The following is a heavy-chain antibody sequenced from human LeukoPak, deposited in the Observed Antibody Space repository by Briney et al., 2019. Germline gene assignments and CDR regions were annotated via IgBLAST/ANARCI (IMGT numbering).Heavy chain of an antibody. CDR3: AGGGLGIAAAGTRDYYYYYYMDV. CDR2: IIPIFGTA. J-gene: IGHJ6*03. Sequence: SVKVSCKASGGTFSSYAISWVRQAPGQGLEWMGGIIPIFGTANYAQKFQGRVTITADESTSTAYMELSSLRSEDTAVYYWAGGGLGIAAAGTRDYYYYYYMDVWGKGTTVTISS. CDR1: GGTFSSYA. D-gene: IGHD6-13*01. V-gene: IGHV1-69*13.